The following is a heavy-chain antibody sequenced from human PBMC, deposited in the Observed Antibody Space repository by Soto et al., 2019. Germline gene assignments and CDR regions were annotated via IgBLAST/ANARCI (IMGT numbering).Heavy chain of an antibody. CDR2: IRSKANSYAT. D-gene: IGHD2-2*01. Sequence: EVQLVESGGGLVQPGGSLKLSCAASGFTFSGSAIHWVRQASGKGLEWIGRIRSKANSYATAFAASMNGRFTISRDDSGNTAYLQLSSLKAEDTAVYYCTRKSQDVALVSSASTDWFDPWGQGTLVTVSS. CDR1: GFTFSGSA. V-gene: IGHV3-73*01. CDR3: TRKSQDVALVSSASTDWFDP. J-gene: IGHJ5*02.